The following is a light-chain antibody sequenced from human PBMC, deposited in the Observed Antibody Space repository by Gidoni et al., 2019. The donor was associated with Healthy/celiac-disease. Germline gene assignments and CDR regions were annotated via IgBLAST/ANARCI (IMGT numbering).Light chain of an antibody. CDR2: DAS. CDR3: QQRSNCLLT. J-gene: IGKJ4*01. CDR1: QSVSSY. Sequence: EIVLTQSPATLSLSPGERATLSCRASQSVSSYLAWYQQKPGQAPRLLIYDASNRATGIPARFSGSGSGTDFTLTISSLEPEDFAVYYCQQRSNCLLTFXGXTKVEI. V-gene: IGKV3-11*01.